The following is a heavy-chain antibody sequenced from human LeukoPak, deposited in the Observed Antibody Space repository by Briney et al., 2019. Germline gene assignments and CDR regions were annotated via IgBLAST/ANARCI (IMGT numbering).Heavy chain of an antibody. CDR3: ARDLSCSSTSCYTLNWFDP. CDR2: IIPIFGTA. Sequence: SVKVSCKASGYTFTSYGISWVRQAPGQGLEWMGGIIPIFGTANYAQKFQGRVTITADESTSTAYMELSSLRSEDTAVYYCARDLSCSSTSCYTLNWFDPWGQGTLVTVSS. D-gene: IGHD2-2*02. CDR1: GYTFTSYG. J-gene: IGHJ5*02. V-gene: IGHV1-69*13.